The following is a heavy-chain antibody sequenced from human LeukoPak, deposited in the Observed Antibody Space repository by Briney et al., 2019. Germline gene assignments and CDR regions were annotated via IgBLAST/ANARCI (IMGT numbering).Heavy chain of an antibody. Sequence: SETLSLTCTVSGYSISSGYYWGWIRQPPGKGLEWIGSIYHSGSTYYNPSLKSRVTISVDTSKNQFSLKLSSVTAADTAVYYCARVSGDYINDVFDIWGQGTMVTVSS. V-gene: IGHV4-38-2*02. CDR2: IYHSGST. J-gene: IGHJ3*02. CDR3: ARVSGDYINDVFDI. CDR1: GYSISSGYY. D-gene: IGHD4-17*01.